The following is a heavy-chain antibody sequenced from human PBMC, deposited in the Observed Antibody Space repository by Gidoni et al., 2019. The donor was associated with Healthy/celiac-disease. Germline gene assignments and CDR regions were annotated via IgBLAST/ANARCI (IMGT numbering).Heavy chain of an antibody. CDR1: GYTFTSYY. Sequence: QVQLVQSGAEVKKPGASVKVSCKASGYTFTSYYMHWVRQAPGQGLEWRGIINPRGGSTSYAQKFQGRVTMTRDTSTSTVYMELSSLRSEDTAVYYCARDRSEHSSPLLEVAFDIWGQGTMVTVSS. V-gene: IGHV1-46*01. CDR2: INPRGGST. D-gene: IGHD3-10*01. J-gene: IGHJ3*02. CDR3: ARDRSEHSSPLLEVAFDI.